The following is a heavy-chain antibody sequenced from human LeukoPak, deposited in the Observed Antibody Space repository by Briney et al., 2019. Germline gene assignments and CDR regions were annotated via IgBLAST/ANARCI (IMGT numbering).Heavy chain of an antibody. CDR2: IYPGDSDT. Sequence: RGESLKISCKGSGYSFTSYWIGWVRQMPGKGLEWMGIIYPGDSDTRYSPSFQGQVTISADKSISTAYLQWSSLKASDTAMYYCARQRYYDFWSGYYTSNWFDPWGQGTLVTVSS. CDR3: ARQRYYDFWSGYYTSNWFDP. CDR1: GYSFTSYW. D-gene: IGHD3-3*01. V-gene: IGHV5-51*01. J-gene: IGHJ5*02.